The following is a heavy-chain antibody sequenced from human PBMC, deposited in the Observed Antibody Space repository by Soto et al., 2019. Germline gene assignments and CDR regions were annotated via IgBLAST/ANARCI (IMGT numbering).Heavy chain of an antibody. V-gene: IGHV3-23*01. CDR1: GFTFSSYA. CDR3: AKVGTVTTWGFDY. CDR2: ISGSGGST. Sequence: EVQLLESGGGLVQPGGSLRLSCAASGFTFSSYAMSWVRQASGKGLEWVSAISGSGGSTYYADSVKGRFTISRDNSKNTLYLQMNSLRAEDKAVYYCAKVGTVTTWGFDYWGQGTLVTVSS. J-gene: IGHJ4*02. D-gene: IGHD4-17*01.